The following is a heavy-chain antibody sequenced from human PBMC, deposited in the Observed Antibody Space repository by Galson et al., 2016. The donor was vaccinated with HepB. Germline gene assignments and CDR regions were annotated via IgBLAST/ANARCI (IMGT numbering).Heavy chain of an antibody. J-gene: IGHJ6*02. CDR2: ISTDGSST. CDR1: GFTFSSYW. D-gene: IGHD4-23*01. V-gene: IGHV3-74*01. Sequence: SLRLSCAASGFTFSSYWMHWVRQAPGKGLMWVSRISTDGSSTRYADSVKGRFTISRDNAKNTLYLQMRSLRAEHSAVYFCARNPYSGPRYYYGLDVWGRGTMVTVSS. CDR3: ARNPYSGPRYYYGLDV.